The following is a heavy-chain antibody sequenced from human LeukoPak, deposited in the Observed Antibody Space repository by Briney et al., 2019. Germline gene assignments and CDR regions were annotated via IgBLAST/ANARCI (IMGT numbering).Heavy chain of an antibody. J-gene: IGHJ4*02. CDR3: ASSGFGRNFDY. Sequence: GGSLRLSCAASGFTFSSYSMNWVRQAPGKGLEWVSYISSSSSDIYYADSVKGRSTISRDNAKNSLYLQMNSLRVEDTAVYYCASSGFGRNFDYWGQGTLVTVSS. CDR1: GFTFSSYS. CDR2: ISSSSSDI. D-gene: IGHD3-10*01. V-gene: IGHV3-48*01.